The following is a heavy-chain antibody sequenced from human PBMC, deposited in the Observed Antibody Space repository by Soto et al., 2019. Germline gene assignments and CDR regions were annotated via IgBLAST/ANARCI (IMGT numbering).Heavy chain of an antibody. CDR1: GGSFSGNY. Sequence: SETLSLTCAVYGGSFSGNYWSWIRQPPGKGLEWIGEFSDSGSTNYNPSLKSRVTISEDMSKSQFSLKLSSVTAADTAVYYCARGNFYYGLDVWGQGTTVTVSS. V-gene: IGHV4-34*01. J-gene: IGHJ6*02. CDR3: ARGNFYYGLDV. CDR2: FSDSGST.